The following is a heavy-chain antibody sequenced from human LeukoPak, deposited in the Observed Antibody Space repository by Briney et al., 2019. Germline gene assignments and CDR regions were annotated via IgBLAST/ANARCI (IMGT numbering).Heavy chain of an antibody. D-gene: IGHD1-7*01. Sequence: GGSLRLSCAASGFIFSSYGMHWVRQAPGKGLEWVAFIRYDGSYKYYADSVKGRFTVSRDNSKNTLYLQMNSLRAEDRAVYYCAKGAEGWNYRFDHWGQGTLVTVSS. J-gene: IGHJ4*02. CDR3: AKGAEGWNYRFDH. V-gene: IGHV3-30*02. CDR2: IRYDGSYK. CDR1: GFIFSSYG.